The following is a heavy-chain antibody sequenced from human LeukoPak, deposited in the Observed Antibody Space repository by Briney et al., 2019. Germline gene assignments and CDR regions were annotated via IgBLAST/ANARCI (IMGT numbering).Heavy chain of an antibody. J-gene: IGHJ4*02. D-gene: IGHD3-9*01. Sequence: SETLSLTCTVSGGSISSSSYYWGWIRPPPGKGLEWIGSIYYSGSTYYNPSLKSRVTISVDTSNNQFSLKLSSVTAADTAVYYCARHVYYDILTGYYNPLEFDYWGQGTLVTVSS. CDR2: IYYSGST. CDR1: GGSISSSSYY. V-gene: IGHV4-39*01. CDR3: ARHVYYDILTGYYNPLEFDY.